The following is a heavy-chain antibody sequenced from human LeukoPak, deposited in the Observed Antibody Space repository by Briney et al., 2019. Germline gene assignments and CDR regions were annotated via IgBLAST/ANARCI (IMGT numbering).Heavy chain of an antibody. V-gene: IGHV3-53*01. J-gene: IGHJ4*02. CDR2: IYSGGDT. CDR3: ARDMVYSVKDY. CDR1: GFTVSSSY. Sequence: GGSLRLSCAASGFTVSSSYMTWVRQAPGKGLEWVSVIYSGGDTFYADSVKGRFTISRDNSKNTLYLQMNSLRAEDTAVYYCARDMVYSVKDYWGQGTLVTVSS. D-gene: IGHD3-10*01.